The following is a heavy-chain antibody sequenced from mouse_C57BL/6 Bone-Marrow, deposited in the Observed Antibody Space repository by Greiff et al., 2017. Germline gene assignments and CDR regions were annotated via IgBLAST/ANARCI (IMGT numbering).Heavy chain of an antibody. J-gene: IGHJ3*01. CDR1: GFTFSSYA. V-gene: IGHV5-4*01. Sequence: EVKVVESGGGLVKPGGSLKLSCAASGFTFSSYAMYWVRQTPEKRLEWVATISDGGSYTYYPDNVKGRFTISRDNAKNNLYLQMSHLKSEDTAMYYCARDGGFAYWGQGTLVTVSA. CDR3: ARDGGFAY. CDR2: ISDGGSYT.